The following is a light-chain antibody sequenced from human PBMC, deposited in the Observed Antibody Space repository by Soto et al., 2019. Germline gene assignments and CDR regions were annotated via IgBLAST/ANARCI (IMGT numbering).Light chain of an antibody. J-gene: IGLJ3*02. Sequence: QAVVTQEPSLTVSPGGTVTLTCGSSTGAVTSGHYPYWFQQKPGQAPRTLISDTTNKHSWTPARFSGSLLGGKAALTLAGAQTDYEAAYYCLLSYSGTYWVFGGGTKLTVL. CDR3: LLSYSGTYWV. CDR1: TGAVTSGHY. CDR2: DTT. V-gene: IGLV7-46*01.